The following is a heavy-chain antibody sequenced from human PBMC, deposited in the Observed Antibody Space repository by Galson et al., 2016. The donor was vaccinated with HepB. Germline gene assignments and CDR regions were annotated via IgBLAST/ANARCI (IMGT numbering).Heavy chain of an antibody. CDR2: IYSDTST. V-gene: IGHV3-53*01. CDR1: AFNIRKNY. J-gene: IGHJ4*02. D-gene: IGHD3-16*01. CDR3: AREYLGGFGDYVPLFDS. Sequence: SLRLSCAASAFNIRKNYMSWVRQAPGQGLEWVSTIYSDTSTYYADSVKGRFTISRDNSKNTLYLQMNSLRAGDTAVYYCAREYLGGFGDYVPLFDSWGQGTLVTVSS.